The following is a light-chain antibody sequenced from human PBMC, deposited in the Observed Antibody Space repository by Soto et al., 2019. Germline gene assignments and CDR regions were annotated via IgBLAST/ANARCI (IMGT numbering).Light chain of an antibody. V-gene: IGKV3-15*01. CDR2: GAS. Sequence: EIVMTQSPATLSVSPWERATLSCRASQSVSSNLAWYQQKPGQAPRLLIYGASTRATGIPARFSGSGSGTEFTVTISSLQSEDFAVYYCQQYGSSPDTFGQGTRLEIK. CDR1: QSVSSN. CDR3: QQYGSSPDT. J-gene: IGKJ5*01.